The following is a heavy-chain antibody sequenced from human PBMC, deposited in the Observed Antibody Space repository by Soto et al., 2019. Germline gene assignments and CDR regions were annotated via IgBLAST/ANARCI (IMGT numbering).Heavy chain of an antibody. CDR1: VFSFNDYS. J-gene: IGHJ5*02. D-gene: IGHD3-16*01. CDR3: ARDRYTNYVNYFDL. V-gene: IGHV3-11*01. Sequence: GSLRLSCAGSVFSFNDYSMPRVRQTPEKGLEWISTITSSGGNAYYAASVKGRVTISRDNAHNSLYLQMSGLRAEDTALYYCARDRYTNYVNYFDLWGHGTLVTVSS. CDR2: ITSSGGNA.